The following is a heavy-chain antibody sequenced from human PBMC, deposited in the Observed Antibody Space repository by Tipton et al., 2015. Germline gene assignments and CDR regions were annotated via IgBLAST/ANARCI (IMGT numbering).Heavy chain of an antibody. D-gene: IGHD3-9*01. CDR2: ISHSGNT. CDR3: ACQDYDSLTRDYQTVDY. J-gene: IGHJ4*02. CDR1: VYSISSDYY. Sequence: TLSLTCAVSVYSISSDYYWGWIRQPPGKGLEWIGSISHSGNTYYNPSLKSRVTMSRDTSKNQFSLKLTPVTAADTAVYYCACQDYDSLTRDYQTVDYWGQGTLVTVSS. V-gene: IGHV4-38-2*01.